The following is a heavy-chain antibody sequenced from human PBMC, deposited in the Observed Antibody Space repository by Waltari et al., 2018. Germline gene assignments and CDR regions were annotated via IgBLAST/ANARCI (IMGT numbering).Heavy chain of an antibody. Sequence: QVQLQESGPGLVKPSETLSLTCAVSGYSISSGYYWGWIRQPPGKGLEWIGSIYHSGRTYYNQSLKSRITIPVDKSKIQFSLKLSSVTAADTAVYYCARATGIAAAADQYFQHWGQGTLVTVSS. J-gene: IGHJ1*01. CDR1: GYSISSGYY. V-gene: IGHV4-38-2*01. CDR2: IYHSGRT. D-gene: IGHD6-13*01. CDR3: ARATGIAAAADQYFQH.